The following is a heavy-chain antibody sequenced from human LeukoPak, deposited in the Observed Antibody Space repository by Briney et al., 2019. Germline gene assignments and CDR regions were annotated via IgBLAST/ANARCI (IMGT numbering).Heavy chain of an antibody. D-gene: IGHD3-22*01. V-gene: IGHV3-49*03. CDR3: TRDLWYYDSSGYYFFDY. CDR2: IRSKAYGGTT. Sequence: GRSLRLSCTAFGFTFGDYAMSWFRQAPGKGLEWVGFIRSKAYGGTTEYAASVKGRFTISRDDSKSIAYLQMNSLKTEDTAVYYCTRDLWYYDSSGYYFFDYWGQGTLVTVSS. J-gene: IGHJ4*02. CDR1: GFTFGDYA.